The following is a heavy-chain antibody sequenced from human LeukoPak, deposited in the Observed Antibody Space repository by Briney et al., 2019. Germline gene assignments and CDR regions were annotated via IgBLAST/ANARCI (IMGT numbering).Heavy chain of an antibody. Sequence: GGSLRLSCAASGSDFSGYTMTWLRQAPGRGLEWLSAITSSRGDIYYADSAKGRFTISRDNAKNSLYLQINSLRAEDTAVYYCTRVNGDSVDADYYYYMDVWGKGTTVTVSS. CDR2: ITSSRGDI. CDR1: GSDFSGYT. J-gene: IGHJ6*03. V-gene: IGHV3-21*01. CDR3: TRVNGDSVDADYYYYMDV. D-gene: IGHD2-21*02.